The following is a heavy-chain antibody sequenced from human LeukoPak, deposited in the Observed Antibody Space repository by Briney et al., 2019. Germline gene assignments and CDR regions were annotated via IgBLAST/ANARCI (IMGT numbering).Heavy chain of an antibody. CDR1: GGSFSGYY. V-gene: IGHV4-34*01. D-gene: IGHD5-24*01. CDR2: INHSGST. Sequence: SETLSLTGAGYGGSFSGYYWSWIRQPPGKGLKWIGEINHSGSTNYNPSPKSRVTISVDTSKNQFSLKLSSVTAADTAVYYCARRKRWLQTMFYFDYWGQGTLVTVSS. CDR3: ARRKRWLQTMFYFDY. J-gene: IGHJ4*02.